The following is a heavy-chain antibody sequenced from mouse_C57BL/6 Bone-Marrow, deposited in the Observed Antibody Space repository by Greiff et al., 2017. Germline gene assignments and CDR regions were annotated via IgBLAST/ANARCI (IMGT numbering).Heavy chain of an antibody. CDR1: GYTFTSYW. V-gene: IGHV1-69*01. CDR3: AVDRGYAMDY. D-gene: IGHD3-2*01. J-gene: IGHJ4*01. CDR2: IDPSDSYT. Sequence: QVQLPQSGSELVMPGASVKLSCKASGYTFTSYWLHWVKQRPGQGLEWIGEIDPSDSYTNYNQKFKGKSTLTVDKSSSTAYMQLSSLTSEDSAVYYCAVDRGYAMDYWGQGTSVTVSS.